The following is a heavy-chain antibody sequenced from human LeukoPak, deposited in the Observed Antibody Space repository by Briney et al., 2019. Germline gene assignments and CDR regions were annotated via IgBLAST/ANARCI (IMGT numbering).Heavy chain of an antibody. D-gene: IGHD2-2*01. CDR1: GYTFTGYY. CDR3: ARARTKCQLLRTFELAEGDAFDI. Sequence: ASVKVSCKASGYTFTGYYMHWVRQAPGQGLEWMGWINPNSGGTNYAQKFQGRVTMTRDTSISTAYMELSRLRSDDTAVYYCARARTKCQLLRTFELAEGDAFDIWGQGTMVTVSS. V-gene: IGHV1-2*02. CDR2: INPNSGGT. J-gene: IGHJ3*02.